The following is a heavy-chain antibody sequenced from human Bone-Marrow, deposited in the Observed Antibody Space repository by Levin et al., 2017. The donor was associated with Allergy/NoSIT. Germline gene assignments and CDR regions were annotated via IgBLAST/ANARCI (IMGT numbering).Heavy chain of an antibody. D-gene: IGHD4-17*01. CDR2: IKEDGSDK. CDR1: GFSFSTYW. Sequence: PGGSLRLSCVASGFSFSTYWMSWVRQAPGKGLEWVANIKEDGSDKYYVDSGKGRVTVSRDNAKNSLYLQMNSLRAEDTAVYYCARGYDYGDYAEAEDFYYGLDVWGQGTTVTVS. V-gene: IGHV3-7*01. CDR3: ARGYDYGDYAEAEDFYYGLDV. J-gene: IGHJ6*02.